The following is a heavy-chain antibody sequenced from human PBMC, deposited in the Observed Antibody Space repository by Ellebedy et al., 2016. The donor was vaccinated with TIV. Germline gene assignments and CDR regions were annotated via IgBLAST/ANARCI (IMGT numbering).Heavy chain of an antibody. CDR3: ATLPYISSSSAY. CDR1: GYTFTTYY. CDR2: LNPSTGGT. V-gene: IGHV1-46*01. D-gene: IGHD6-6*01. J-gene: IGHJ4*02. Sequence: ASVKVSCKASGYTFTTYYIHWVRQAPGQGLEWVGTLNPSTGGTSYAQKFQGRVTMTSDMSTSTGYMELSGLRSDDTAVYYCATLPYISSSSAYWGQGTLVTVSS.